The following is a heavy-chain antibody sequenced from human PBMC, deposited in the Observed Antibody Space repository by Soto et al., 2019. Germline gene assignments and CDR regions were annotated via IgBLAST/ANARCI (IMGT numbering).Heavy chain of an antibody. CDR3: ARTDRDFDGLDV. V-gene: IGHV3-13*05. CDR1: GFTFRNYD. J-gene: IGHJ6*02. CDR2: ISAAGDP. Sequence: EVQLVESGGGLVQPGGSLRLSCEASGFTFRNYDMYWVRQGTGKGLEWVSGISAAGDPDYADSVEGRFTISRENAQSSFFLQMNSLRVGDTAVYYCARTDRDFDGLDVWGQGTTVSVSS.